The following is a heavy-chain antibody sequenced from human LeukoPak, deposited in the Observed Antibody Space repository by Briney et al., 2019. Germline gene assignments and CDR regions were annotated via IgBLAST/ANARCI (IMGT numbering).Heavy chain of an antibody. Sequence: GGSLRPSCEASGFSMSVYWMSWVRQAPGKGLEWVGNIKQDGSERNYVDSVKGRFTISRDNAKKSLYLQMNSLRAEDTAVYYCARDWGAYYHFFDYWGQGTLVTVSS. CDR1: GFSMSVYW. CDR3: ARDWGAYYHFFDY. J-gene: IGHJ4*02. V-gene: IGHV3-7*01. CDR2: IKQDGSER. D-gene: IGHD3-22*01.